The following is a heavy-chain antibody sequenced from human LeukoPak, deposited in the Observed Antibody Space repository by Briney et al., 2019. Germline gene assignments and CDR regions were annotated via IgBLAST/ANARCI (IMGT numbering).Heavy chain of an antibody. Sequence: ASVTVSCKASGYTFTSYGISWVRQAPGQGLEWMGWISAYNGNTNYAQKLQGRVTMTTDTSTSTAYMELRSLRSDDTAVYYCARDTTYYDFWSGYSSLGYWGQGTLVTVSS. CDR3: ARDTTYYDFWSGYSSLGY. CDR1: GYTFTSYG. J-gene: IGHJ4*02. CDR2: ISAYNGNT. V-gene: IGHV1-18*01. D-gene: IGHD3-3*01.